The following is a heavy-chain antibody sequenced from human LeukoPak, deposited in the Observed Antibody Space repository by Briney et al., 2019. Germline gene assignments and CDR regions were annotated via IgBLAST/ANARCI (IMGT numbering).Heavy chain of an antibody. Sequence: GESLKISCQASGDIFTHYWIGWARHTPGKGLEWMGAIFPADSDTRYNPSFLGQVTISADKSISTAYLQWSFLKASDTAVYYCARQYYYVSGSPPVLWGQGTLVTVSS. V-gene: IGHV5-51*01. CDR2: IFPADSDT. CDR3: ARQYYYVSGSPPVL. D-gene: IGHD3-10*01. CDR1: GDIFTHYW. J-gene: IGHJ4*02.